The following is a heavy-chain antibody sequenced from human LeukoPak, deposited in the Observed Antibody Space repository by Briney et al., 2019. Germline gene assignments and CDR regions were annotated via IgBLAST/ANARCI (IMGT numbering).Heavy chain of an antibody. V-gene: IGHV3-7*03. J-gene: IGHJ4*02. CDR3: AKEGRSLQTY. Sequence: GGSLRLSCAASGFMFSSNWMSWVRLAPGKGLEWVANMKEDGTETNYVDSVKGRFTISRDNAKNSLYLQMNSLRVEDTAVYYCAKEGRSLQTYWGQGTLVTVSS. CDR2: MKEDGTET. CDR1: GFMFSSNW. D-gene: IGHD5-24*01.